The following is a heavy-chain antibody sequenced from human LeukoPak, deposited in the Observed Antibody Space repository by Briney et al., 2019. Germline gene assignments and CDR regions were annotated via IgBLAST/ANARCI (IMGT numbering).Heavy chain of an antibody. V-gene: IGHV4-4*07. CDR3: ARDSSGWYEGYYYYGMDV. CDR1: GGSISSYY. D-gene: IGHD6-19*01. Sequence: SETLSLTCTVSGGSISSYYWSWIRQPAGKGREGVGRIYSSGSTNYNPSRKSRVTMSVDTSKNQFSLKLSSVTAADTAVYYCARDSSGWYEGYYYYGMDVWGQGTTVTVSS. J-gene: IGHJ6*02. CDR2: IYSSGST.